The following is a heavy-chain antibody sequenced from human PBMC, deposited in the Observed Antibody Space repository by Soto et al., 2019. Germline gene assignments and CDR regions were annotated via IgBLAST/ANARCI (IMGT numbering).Heavy chain of an antibody. CDR1: GYTFTNYG. J-gene: IGHJ4*02. CDR3: ARDRLRGYDSSGFYS. V-gene: IGHV1-18*01. CDR2: ISTYNGNT. Sequence: ASVKVSCKASGYTFTNYGISWVRQAPGQGLEWMGWISTYNGNTNHAQKLQGRVTMTTATSTNTVFLELRSLKSDDTAIYYCARDRLRGYDSSGFYSWGQGTMVTVSS. D-gene: IGHD3-22*01.